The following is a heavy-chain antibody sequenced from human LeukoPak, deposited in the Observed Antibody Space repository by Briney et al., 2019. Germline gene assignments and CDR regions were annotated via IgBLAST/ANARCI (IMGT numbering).Heavy chain of an antibody. D-gene: IGHD3-16*01. CDR3: SGYDYVWRGDY. CDR1: GFTFSGAW. Sequence: GALRLSCTASGFTFSGAWMTWVRQAPGKGLEWVARIKSKTDGGATDYAAHVKGTCIISRADSKNTRYLQMNSLKTEVTAVYFCSGYDYVWRGDYWGQGALVTVSS. J-gene: IGHJ4*02. V-gene: IGHV3-15*01. CDR2: IKSKTDGGAT.